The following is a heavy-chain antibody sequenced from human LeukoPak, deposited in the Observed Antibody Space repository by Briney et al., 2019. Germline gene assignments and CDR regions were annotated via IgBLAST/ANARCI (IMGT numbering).Heavy chain of an antibody. V-gene: IGHV1-18*01. CDR1: GYTFTSYG. D-gene: IGHD3-10*01. CDR2: ISAYNGNT. CDR3: ARDPGPRIHMVRGVIY. J-gene: IGHJ4*02. Sequence: ASVKVSCKASGYTFTSYGICWVRQAPGQGLEWMGWISAYNGNTNYAQKLQGRVTMTTDTSTSTAYMELRSLRSDDTAVYYCARDPGPRIHMVRGVIYWGQGTLVTVSS.